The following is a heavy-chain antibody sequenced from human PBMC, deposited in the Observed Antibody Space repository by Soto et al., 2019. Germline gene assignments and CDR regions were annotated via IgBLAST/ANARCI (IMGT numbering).Heavy chain of an antibody. J-gene: IGHJ4*02. Sequence: VQLVESGGGVVQPGRSLRLSCAASGFTFSSYGMHWVRQAPGKGLEWVAVISYDGSNKYYADSVKGRFTISRDNSKNTLYLQMNSLRAEDTAVYYCARGQGGLYSSGWYVGYWGQGTLVTVSS. CDR3: ARGQGGLYSSGWYVGY. V-gene: IGHV3-30*03. CDR1: GFTFSSYG. D-gene: IGHD6-19*01. CDR2: ISYDGSNK.